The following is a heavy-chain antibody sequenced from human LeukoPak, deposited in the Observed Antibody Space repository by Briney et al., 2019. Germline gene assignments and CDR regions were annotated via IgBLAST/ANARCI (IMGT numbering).Heavy chain of an antibody. CDR1: GYTFTSYG. D-gene: IGHD2-2*01. Sequence: GASVKVSCKASGYTFTSYGISWVRQAPGQGLEWMGWISAYNGNTNYAQMLQGRVTMTTDTSTSTAYMELRSLRSDDTAVYYCARSWPIVVVPAASAAGDYWGQGTLVTVSS. CDR2: ISAYNGNT. J-gene: IGHJ4*02. V-gene: IGHV1-18*01. CDR3: ARSWPIVVVPAASAAGDY.